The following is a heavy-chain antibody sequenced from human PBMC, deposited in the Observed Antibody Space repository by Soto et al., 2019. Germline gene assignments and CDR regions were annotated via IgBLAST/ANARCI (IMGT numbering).Heavy chain of an antibody. CDR1: GFTFSSYG. CDR3: ARGSANYYANVDY. J-gene: IGHJ4*02. CDR2: IWYDESNK. Sequence: QVQLVESGGGVVQPGRSLRLSCAASGFTFSSYGMHWVRQAPGKGLEWVAVIWYDESNKYYADSVKGRFTISRDNSKNTLYLQMNSLRAEDTAVYYCARGSANYYANVDYWGQGTLVTVSS. V-gene: IGHV3-33*01. D-gene: IGHD1-26*01.